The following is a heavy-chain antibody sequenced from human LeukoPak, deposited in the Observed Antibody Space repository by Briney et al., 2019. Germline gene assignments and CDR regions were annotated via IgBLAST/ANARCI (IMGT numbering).Heavy chain of an antibody. CDR3: ARELLLGYCSGGSCYSDY. V-gene: IGHV3-21*01. J-gene: IGHJ4*02. D-gene: IGHD2-15*01. CDR1: GFTFSSYS. CDR2: ISSSSSYI. Sequence: GGSLRLSCAASGFTFSSYSMNWVRQAPGKGLEWVSSISSSSSYIYYADSVKGRFTISRDNAKNSLYLQMNSLRAEDTAVYYCARELLLGYCSGGSCYSDYWGQGTLVTVSS.